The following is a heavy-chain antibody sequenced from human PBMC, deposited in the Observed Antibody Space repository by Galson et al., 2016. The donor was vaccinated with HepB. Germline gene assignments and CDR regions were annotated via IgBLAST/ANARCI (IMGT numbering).Heavy chain of an antibody. V-gene: IGHV3-30-3*02. CDR3: AKIVVVDGFDI. CDR2: ISYDGTNK. Sequence: SLRLSCAASGFTSNPYAMHWVRQAPGKGLEWVAIISYDGTNKYYTDSVKGRFTISRDNSENTLYLQMNSLRAEDTAVYYCAKIVVVDGFDIWGQGTMVTVSS. D-gene: IGHD2-2*01. J-gene: IGHJ3*02. CDR1: GFTSNPYA.